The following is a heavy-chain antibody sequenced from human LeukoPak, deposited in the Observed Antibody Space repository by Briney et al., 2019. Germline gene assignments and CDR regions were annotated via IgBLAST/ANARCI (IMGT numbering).Heavy chain of an antibody. J-gene: IGHJ4*02. Sequence: GGSLRLSCAASGFTFSSYSMNWVRQAPGKGLEWVSSISSSSSYIYYADSVKDRFTISRDNAKNSLYLQMNSLRAEDTAVYYCARVVGLTGGANDYWGQGTLVTVSS. CDR3: ARVVGLTGGANDY. D-gene: IGHD7-27*01. CDR1: GFTFSSYS. CDR2: ISSSSSYI. V-gene: IGHV3-21*01.